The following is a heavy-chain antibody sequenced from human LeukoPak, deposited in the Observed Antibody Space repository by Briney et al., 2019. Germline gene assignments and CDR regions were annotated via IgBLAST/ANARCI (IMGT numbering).Heavy chain of an antibody. V-gene: IGHV1-2*02. CDR1: GYTFTGYY. D-gene: IGHD3-16*02. J-gene: IGHJ4*02. Sequence: ASVKVSCKASGYTFTGYYMHWVRQAPGQGLEWMGWINPNSGGTNYAQKFQGRVTMTRDTSISTAYMELSRLRSDDTAVYYCARDSPYVWGSYRPFDYWGQGTLVTVSS. CDR3: ARDSPYVWGSYRPFDY. CDR2: INPNSGGT.